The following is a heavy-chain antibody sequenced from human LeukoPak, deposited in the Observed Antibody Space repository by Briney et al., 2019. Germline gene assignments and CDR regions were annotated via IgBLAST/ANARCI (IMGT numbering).Heavy chain of an antibody. CDR3: ARGGSGWSFDY. Sequence: GASVKVSRKASGYTFTNYGISWVRQAPGQGLEWLGWISVYSGNTNYEQKFQGRVTMTTDTSTSTAYLDLRSLRFDDTAVYYCARGGSGWSFDYWGQGTLDTVSS. J-gene: IGHJ4*02. D-gene: IGHD6-19*01. CDR2: ISVYSGNT. CDR1: GYTFTNYG. V-gene: IGHV1-18*01.